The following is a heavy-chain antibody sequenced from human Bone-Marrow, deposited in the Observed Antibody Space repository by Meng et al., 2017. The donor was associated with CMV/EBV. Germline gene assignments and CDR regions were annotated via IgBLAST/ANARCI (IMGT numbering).Heavy chain of an antibody. CDR2: IIPILGIA. CDR1: GGTFSSYA. J-gene: IGHJ6*02. V-gene: IGHV1-69*10. D-gene: IGHD3-3*01. CDR3: VRYRATWDFWSGYPHPYGMDV. Sequence: SVKVSCKASGGTFSSYAISWVRQAPGQGLEWMGGIIPILGIANYAQKFQGRVTITADKSTSTAYMELSSLRSEDTAVYYCVRYRATWDFWSGYPHPYGMDVWGQGTTVTVSS.